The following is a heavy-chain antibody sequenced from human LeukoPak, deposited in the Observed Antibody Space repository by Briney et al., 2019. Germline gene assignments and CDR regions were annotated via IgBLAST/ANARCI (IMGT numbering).Heavy chain of an antibody. D-gene: IGHD4-17*01. Sequence: GGSLRLSCAASGFTFSSYWMHWVRHAPGKGLVWVSRINSDGSSTRYADSVRGRFTISRDNAKNTLFLQMNSLRAEDTAVYYCARDWRAGDYYFDYWGQGTLVTVSS. V-gene: IGHV3-74*01. CDR3: ARDWRAGDYYFDY. CDR1: GFTFSSYW. J-gene: IGHJ4*02. CDR2: INSDGSST.